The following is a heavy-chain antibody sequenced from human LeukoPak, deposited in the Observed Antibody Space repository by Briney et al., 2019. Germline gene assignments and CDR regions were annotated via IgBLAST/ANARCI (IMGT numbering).Heavy chain of an antibody. D-gene: IGHD1-14*01. CDR1: GFTFNSYS. J-gene: IGHJ4*02. CDR2: ISYDGRNE. V-gene: IGHV3-30*18. CDR3: AKDKPIDY. Sequence: GGSLRLSCTASGFTFNSYSMTWVRQPPGKGLEWVAVISYDGRNEHYADSVKGRFTISRDNSKNTVFLQMNTLRTEDTAVYFCAKDKPIDYWGQGTLVTVSS.